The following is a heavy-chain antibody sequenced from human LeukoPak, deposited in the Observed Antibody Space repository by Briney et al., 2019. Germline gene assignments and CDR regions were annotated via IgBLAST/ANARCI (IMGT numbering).Heavy chain of an antibody. V-gene: IGHV3-23*01. CDR3: AKDQRKGFGELLLIGPNFDY. CDR2: ISGSGGST. D-gene: IGHD3-10*01. Sequence: GGSLRLSCAASGFTFSSYAMSWVRQAPGKGLEWVSAISGSGGSTYYADSVKGRFTISRDNSKNTLYLQTNSLRAEDTAVYYCAKDQRKGFGELLLIGPNFDYWGQGTLVTVSS. J-gene: IGHJ4*02. CDR1: GFTFSSYA.